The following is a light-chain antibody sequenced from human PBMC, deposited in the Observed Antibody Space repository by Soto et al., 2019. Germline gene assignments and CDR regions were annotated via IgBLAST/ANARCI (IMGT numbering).Light chain of an antibody. CDR2: GAS. V-gene: IGKV3-15*01. CDR1: QSVGSN. Sequence: EIVMTQAPATLSVSPGERANLSCRASQSVGSNLAWYQQTPGQAPRLLMFGASTRATGIPARFSGSGSGTEFTLTISSLQSEDFAVYYCQQYNNWPQTFGQGTKVDI. J-gene: IGKJ1*01. CDR3: QQYNNWPQT.